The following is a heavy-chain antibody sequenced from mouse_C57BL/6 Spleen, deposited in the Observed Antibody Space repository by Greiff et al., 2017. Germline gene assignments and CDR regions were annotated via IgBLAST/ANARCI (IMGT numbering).Heavy chain of an antibody. J-gene: IGHJ4*01. CDR1: GYTFTSYW. D-gene: IGHD2-4*01. V-gene: IGHV1-59*01. CDR2: IDPSDSYT. Sequence: QVQLKQPGAELVRPGTSVKLSCKASGYTFTSYWMHWVKQRPGQGLEWIGVIDPSDSYTNYNQKFKGKATLTVDTSSSTAYMQLSSLTSEDSAVYYCARYDYDVGDYYAMDYWGQGTSVTVSS. CDR3: ARYDYDVGDYYAMDY.